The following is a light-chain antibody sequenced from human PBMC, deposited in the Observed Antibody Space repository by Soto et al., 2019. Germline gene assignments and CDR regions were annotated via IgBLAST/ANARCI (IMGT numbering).Light chain of an antibody. J-gene: IGKJ1*01. CDR1: QNVNNC. CDR2: KAS. CDR3: QQYNSYWT. Sequence: DIQMTQSPSTLSASVGDRVTITCRASQNVNNCLAWYQQKPGKAPKLLIHKASNLESGVPSRFSGSGSGTEFSLTISSLQPDDFATYYCQQYNSYWTFGQGTKVEIK. V-gene: IGKV1-5*03.